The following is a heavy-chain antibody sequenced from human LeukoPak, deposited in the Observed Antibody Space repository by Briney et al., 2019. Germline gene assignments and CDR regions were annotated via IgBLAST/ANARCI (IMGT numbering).Heavy chain of an antibody. CDR3: AKIRMGRDFWSGYYDQSKITGYYYYMDV. D-gene: IGHD3-3*01. V-gene: IGHV1-24*01. CDR2: FDPEDGET. J-gene: IGHJ6*03. CDR1: GYTLTELS. Sequence: ASVKVSCKVSGYTLTELSMHWVRQAPGKGLEWMGGFDPEDGETIYAQKFQGRVTMTEDTSTDTAYMELSSLRAEDTAVYYCAKIRMGRDFWSGYYDQSKITGYYYYMDVWGKGTTVTVSS.